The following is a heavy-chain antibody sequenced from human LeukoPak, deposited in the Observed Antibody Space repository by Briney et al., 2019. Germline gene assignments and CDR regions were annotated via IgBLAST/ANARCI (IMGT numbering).Heavy chain of an antibody. CDR2: ISAYNGNT. Sequence: GGSVKVSCKASGGTFSSYAISWVRQAPGQGLEWMGWISAYNGNTNYAQKLQGRVTMTTDTSTSTAYMELRSLRSDDTAVYYCARGRRWELMSRDPNQFDYWGQGTLVTVSS. D-gene: IGHD3-10*01. J-gene: IGHJ4*02. CDR3: ARGRRWELMSRDPNQFDY. V-gene: IGHV1-18*01. CDR1: GGTFSSYA.